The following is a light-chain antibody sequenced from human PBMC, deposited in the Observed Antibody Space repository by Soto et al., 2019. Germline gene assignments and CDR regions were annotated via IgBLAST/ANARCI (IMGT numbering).Light chain of an antibody. J-gene: IGLJ3*02. CDR3: CSHVGGSTWTWV. CDR2: EVN. Sequence: QSALTQPASVSGSPGQSITISCTGTSSDVGSHNLVSWYQQHPGKAPKFMIYEVNKRPSGVSNRFSGSKSGNTASLTISGLQAEDEADYYCCSHVGGSTWTWVFGGGTTLTAL. V-gene: IGLV2-23*02. CDR1: SSDVGSHNL.